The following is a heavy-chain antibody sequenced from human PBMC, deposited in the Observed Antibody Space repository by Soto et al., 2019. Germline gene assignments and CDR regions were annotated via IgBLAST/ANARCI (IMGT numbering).Heavy chain of an antibody. CDR1: GGSISSGGYY. V-gene: IGHV4-31*03. CDR2: IYYSGST. Sequence: SETLSLTCTVSGGSISSGGYYWSWIRQHPGKGLEWIGYIYYSGSTYYNPSLKSRVTISVDTSKNTLYLQMNSLRAEDTAVYYCAKSNRLYVAVANFDYWGQGTLVTVSS. D-gene: IGHD6-19*01. J-gene: IGHJ4*02. CDR3: AKSNRLYVAVANFDY.